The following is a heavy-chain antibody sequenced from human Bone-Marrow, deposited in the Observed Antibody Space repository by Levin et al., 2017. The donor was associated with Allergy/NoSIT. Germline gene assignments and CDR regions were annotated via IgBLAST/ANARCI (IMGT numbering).Heavy chain of an antibody. D-gene: IGHD2-2*01. CDR2: IKGSGDGA. CDR1: GFTFSIYS. Sequence: GGSLRLSCAASGFTFSIYSMTWVRQAPGKGLEYVSSIKGSGDGAYYADSVKGRFTISRDNSENTLYLQMNSLRAEDTAVYYCSRLDPGYCSSSSCRDFDYWGQGTQVTVSS. J-gene: IGHJ4*02. V-gene: IGHV3-23*01. CDR3: SRLDPGYCSSSSCRDFDY.